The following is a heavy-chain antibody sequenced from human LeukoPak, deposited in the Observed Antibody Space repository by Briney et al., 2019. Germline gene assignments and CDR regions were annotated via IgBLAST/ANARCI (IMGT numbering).Heavy chain of an antibody. V-gene: IGHV3-23*01. CDR3: AKDFTLFDAFDI. CDR2: ISGSGGST. J-gene: IGHJ3*02. CDR1: RFTSDNYA. D-gene: IGHD2/OR15-2a*01. Sequence: GGSLRLSCAASRFTSDNYAMTWVRQAPGKGLEWVSAISGSGGSTYYADSVKGRFTISRDNSKNTLYLQMNSLRAEDMAVYYCAKDFTLFDAFDIWGQGTMVTVSS.